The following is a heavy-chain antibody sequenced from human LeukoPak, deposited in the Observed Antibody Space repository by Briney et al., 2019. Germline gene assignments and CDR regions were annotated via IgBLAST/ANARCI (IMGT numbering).Heavy chain of an antibody. CDR2: ISGSGGST. CDR1: GFTFSSYG. J-gene: IGHJ6*03. V-gene: IGHV3-23*01. Sequence: GGTLRLSCAASGFTFSSYGMSWVRQAPGKGLEWVSAISGSGGSTYYADSVKGRFTISRDNSKNTLYLQMNSLRAEDTAVYYCAKGAVAAAGDAYYYYYMDVWGKGTTVTISS. D-gene: IGHD6-13*01. CDR3: AKGAVAAAGDAYYYYYMDV.